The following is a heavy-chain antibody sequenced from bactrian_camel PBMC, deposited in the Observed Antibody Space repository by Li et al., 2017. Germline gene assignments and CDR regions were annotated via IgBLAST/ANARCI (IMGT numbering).Heavy chain of an antibody. CDR2: FYSDNGRT. V-gene: IGHV3-2*01. CDR1: WKPTC. CDR3: AAKPQGRYCPGWWLILPGLDKF. Sequence: HVKLVESGGGSVQAGGSLNVSCEASWKPTCMGWFLQAPGKEREPIASFYSDNGRTFYADSVRGRFTISTGNAKGTLYLQMNTLKPEDTAMYNCAAKPQGRYCPGWWLILPGLDKFWGKGTQVTVS. D-gene: IGHD2*01. J-gene: IGHJ4*01.